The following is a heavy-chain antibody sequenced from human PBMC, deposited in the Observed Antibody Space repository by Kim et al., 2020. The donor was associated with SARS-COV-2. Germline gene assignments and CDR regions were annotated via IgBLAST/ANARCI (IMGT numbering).Heavy chain of an antibody. J-gene: IGHJ6*03. V-gene: IGHV1-8*01. D-gene: IGHD3-16*02. CDR1: GYTFTSYD. CDR2: INPNSGNT. CDR3: ARGSLVSLLFNFYYYIDV. Sequence: ASVKVSCKASGYTFTSYDINWVRQATGQGLEWMGCINPNSGNTGYAQKFQGRVTLTSNTSISTAYMSLSRLISVATAVYYFARGSLVSLLFNFYYYIDV.